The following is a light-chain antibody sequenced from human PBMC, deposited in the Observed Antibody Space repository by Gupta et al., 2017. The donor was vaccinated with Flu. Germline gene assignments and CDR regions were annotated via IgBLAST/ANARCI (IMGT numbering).Light chain of an antibody. CDR1: FSDLGTSY. CDR3: ATGSDNQNGWM. Sequence: QSVLTQPPSVSATPGQRVTISCSGSFSDLGTSYVYWYQQLPGTAPKLLIYRSSQRPSGVPDRFSASKSGTSASLAISGIRSEDEADYYCATGSDNQNGWMFGGGTRLTVL. J-gene: IGLJ3*02. CDR2: RSS. V-gene: IGLV1-47*01.